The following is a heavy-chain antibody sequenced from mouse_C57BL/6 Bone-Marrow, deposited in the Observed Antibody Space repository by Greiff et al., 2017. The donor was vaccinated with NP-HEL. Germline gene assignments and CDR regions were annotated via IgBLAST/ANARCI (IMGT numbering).Heavy chain of an antibody. CDR1: GFTFSSYA. J-gene: IGHJ2*01. V-gene: IGHV5-9-1*02. D-gene: IGHD2-3*01. CDR3: TRDYDGPFDY. CDR2: ISSGGDYI. Sequence: EVKLQESGEGLVKPGGSLKLSCAASGFTFSSYAMSWVRQTPEKRLEWVAYISSGGDYIYYADTVKGRFTISRDNARNTLYLQMSSLKSEDTAMYYCTRDYDGPFDYWGQGTTLTVSS.